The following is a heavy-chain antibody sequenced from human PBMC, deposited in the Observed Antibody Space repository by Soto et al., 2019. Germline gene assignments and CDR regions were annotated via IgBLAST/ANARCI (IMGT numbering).Heavy chain of an antibody. D-gene: IGHD1-26*01. CDR1: GFTVSSNY. CDR3: ARVGASFTSLWYFDL. J-gene: IGHJ2*01. CDR2: IYSGGST. V-gene: IGHV3-53*01. Sequence: EVQLVESGGGLIQPGGSLRLSCAASGFTVSSNYMSWVRQAPGKGLEWVSVIYSGGSTYYADSVKGRFTIARDNSKNTLYLQMNSLRAEDTAVYYCARVGASFTSLWYFDLWGRGTLVTVSS.